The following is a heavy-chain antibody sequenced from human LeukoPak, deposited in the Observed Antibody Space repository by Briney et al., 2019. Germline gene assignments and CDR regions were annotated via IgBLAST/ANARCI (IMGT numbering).Heavy chain of an antibody. V-gene: IGHV3-23*01. CDR3: ARDAGPYGSGSYSRY. CDR2: ISGSGGST. J-gene: IGHJ4*02. Sequence: GGSLRLSCAASGFTFSSYAMSWVRQAPGKGLEWVSAISGSGGSTYYADSVKGRFTISRDNAKNSLYLQMNSLRAEDTAVYYCARDAGPYGSGSYSRYWGQGTLVTVSS. CDR1: GFTFSSYA. D-gene: IGHD3-10*01.